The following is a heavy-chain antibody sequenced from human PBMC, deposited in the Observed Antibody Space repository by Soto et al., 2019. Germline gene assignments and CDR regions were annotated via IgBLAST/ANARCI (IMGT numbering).Heavy chain of an antibody. CDR1: GFTFSSYA. D-gene: IGHD2-2*01. Sequence: PGGSLRLSCAASGFTFSSYAMSRVRQAPGKGLEWVSAISGSGGSTYYADSVKGRFTISRDNSKNTLYLQMNSLRAEDTAVYYCAKAPGLFRDIVVVPAAIGFDYWGQGTLVTVSS. CDR2: ISGSGGST. V-gene: IGHV3-23*01. CDR3: AKAPGLFRDIVVVPAAIGFDY. J-gene: IGHJ4*02.